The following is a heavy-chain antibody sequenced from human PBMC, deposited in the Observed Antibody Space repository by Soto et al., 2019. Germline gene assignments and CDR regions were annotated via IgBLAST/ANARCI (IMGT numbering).Heavy chain of an antibody. CDR3: ARHPAGTMGLDY. V-gene: IGHV4-39*01. CDR2: IYNSGNP. D-gene: IGHD3-10*01. J-gene: IGHJ4*02. CDR1: GLTFSASAMH. Sequence: QLVESGGGLVQPGGSLKLSCVASGLTFSASAMHWVRQASGKGLEWIGSIYNSGNPYHNPSLKSRVTISVDPSKNQLSLRLRSVTAADTAVYYCARHPAGTMGLDYWGQGTLVTVSS.